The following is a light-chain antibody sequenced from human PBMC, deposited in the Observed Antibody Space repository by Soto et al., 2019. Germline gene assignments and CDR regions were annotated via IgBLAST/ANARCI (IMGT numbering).Light chain of an antibody. J-gene: IGLJ1*01. V-gene: IGLV2-14*01. CDR3: SSYTSSSTL. CDR1: SSDFGSYNY. Sequence: QSVLTQPASVSGSPGQSITISCNGTSSDFGSYNYVSWYQQHPGEAPKLMIYEVSDRPSGISSRFSGSKSGNTASLTISGLQTEDEADYYCSSYTSSSTLFGTGTKVTVL. CDR2: EVS.